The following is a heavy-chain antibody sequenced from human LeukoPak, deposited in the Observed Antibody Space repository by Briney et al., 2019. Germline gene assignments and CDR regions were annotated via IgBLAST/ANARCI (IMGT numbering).Heavy chain of an antibody. Sequence: SETLSLTCTVSGDSVTTYYWGWIRQPAGKGLEWIGYIHYSGRTNSNPSLESRVTISVDMSKNQFSLKMSSVTAADTAMYYCARYFCPGDNCLHFDYWGQGTLVTVSS. V-gene: IGHV4-59*02. D-gene: IGHD3/OR15-3a*01. CDR2: IHYSGRT. J-gene: IGHJ4*02. CDR1: GDSVTTYY. CDR3: ARYFCPGDNCLHFDY.